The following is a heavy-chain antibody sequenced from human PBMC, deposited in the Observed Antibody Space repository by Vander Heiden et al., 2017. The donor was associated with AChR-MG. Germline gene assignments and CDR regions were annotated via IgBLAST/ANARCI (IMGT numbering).Heavy chain of an antibody. D-gene: IGHD3-22*01. CDR3: ARTIDAMIVAGGYFDY. V-gene: IGHV3-48*02. J-gene: IGHJ4*02. Sequence: EVQLVESGGGLVQPGRSLRLSRAASGFTSSSYSMNWVRQAPGKGLEWVSYISSSSSTIYYADSVKGRFTISRDNAKNSLYLQMNSLRDEDTAVYYCARTIDAMIVAGGYFDYWGQGTLVTVSS. CDR1: GFTSSSYS. CDR2: ISSSSSTI.